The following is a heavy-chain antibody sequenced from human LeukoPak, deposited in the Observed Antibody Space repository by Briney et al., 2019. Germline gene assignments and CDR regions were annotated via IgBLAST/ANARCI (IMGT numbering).Heavy chain of an antibody. CDR1: GASISSSTYY. V-gene: IGHV4-39*07. D-gene: IGHD2-21*01. CDR3: ARGLVGLDY. J-gene: IGHJ4*02. Sequence: SETLSLTCTVSGASISSSTYYWAWIRQPPGKSLEWIGSIYSSGLTYYHPSLKSRLTISSDTSNNQFSLKLSSVAAADTAVYYCARGLVGLDYWGQGTLVTVSS. CDR2: IYSSGLT.